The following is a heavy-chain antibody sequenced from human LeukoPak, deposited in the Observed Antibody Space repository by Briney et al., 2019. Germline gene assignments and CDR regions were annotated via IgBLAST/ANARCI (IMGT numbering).Heavy chain of an antibody. J-gene: IGHJ4*02. CDR2: INPSGGST. V-gene: IGHV1-46*01. CDR3: ARVGSKPEYYYDSSAFYYGGYYFDY. CDR1: GYTFINYY. D-gene: IGHD3-22*01. Sequence: GASVKVPCKASGYTFINYYMHWVRQAPGQGLEWMGVINPSGGSTSYAQKFQGRVTMTRDTSTSTVYMELSSLRSEDTAVYFCARVGSKPEYYYDSSAFYYGGYYFDYWGQGTLVTVSS.